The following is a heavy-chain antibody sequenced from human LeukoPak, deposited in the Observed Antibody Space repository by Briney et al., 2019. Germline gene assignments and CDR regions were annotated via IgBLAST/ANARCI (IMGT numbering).Heavy chain of an antibody. CDR2: IYYSGST. J-gene: IGHJ3*02. V-gene: IGHV4-59*01. CDR1: GGSISSYY. D-gene: IGHD6-6*01. CDR3: ARVHRLVPGPFHI. Sequence: PSETLSLTCTVSGGSISSYYWSWIRQPPGKGLEWIGNIYYSGSTNYNPSLKSRVTISVDTSKNQFSPNLRSVTAADTAVFYCARVHRLVPGPFHIWGQGTMVIVSS.